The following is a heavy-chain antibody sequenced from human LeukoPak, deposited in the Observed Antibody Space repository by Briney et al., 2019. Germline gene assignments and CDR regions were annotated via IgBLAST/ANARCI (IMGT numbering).Heavy chain of an antibody. V-gene: IGHV5-51*01. Sequence: GESLKISCKGSGYSFTSYWIGWVRQMPGKGLEWMGIIYPGDSDTRYSPSFQGKVTISADKSISTAYLQWRSLKASDTAMYYCARTSCSGGSCYGSFDIWGQGTMVTVSS. CDR3: ARTSCSGGSCYGSFDI. CDR2: IYPGDSDT. CDR1: GYSFTSYW. J-gene: IGHJ3*02. D-gene: IGHD2-15*01.